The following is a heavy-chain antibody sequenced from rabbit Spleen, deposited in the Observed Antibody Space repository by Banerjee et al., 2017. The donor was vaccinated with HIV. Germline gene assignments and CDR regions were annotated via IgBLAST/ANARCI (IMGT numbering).Heavy chain of an antibody. Sequence: QEQLEESGGDLVKPEGSLTLTCTASGFSFSSSYWTCWVRQAPGKGLEWIACIYAGSTGSTYYASWAKGRFTISKTSSTTVTLQMTSLTAADTATYFCVRDTASSFSSYGMDLWGPGTLVTVS. D-gene: IGHD8-1*01. CDR3: VRDTASSFSSYGMDL. CDR2: IYAGSTGST. CDR1: GFSFSSSYW. V-gene: IGHV1S45*01. J-gene: IGHJ6*01.